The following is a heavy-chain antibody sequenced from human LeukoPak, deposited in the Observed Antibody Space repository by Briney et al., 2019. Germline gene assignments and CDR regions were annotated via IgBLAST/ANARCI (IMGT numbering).Heavy chain of an antibody. J-gene: IGHJ3*02. V-gene: IGHV4-34*01. Sequence: SETLSLTCAVYGGSFSGYYWSWIRQPPGKGLEWIGEINHSGSTNYSPSLKSRVTISADTSQNQFSQKLSSVTAADTAVYYCARHNGDYDAFDIWGQGTMVTVSS. CDR2: INHSGST. CDR1: GGSFSGYY. D-gene: IGHD4-17*01. CDR3: ARHNGDYDAFDI.